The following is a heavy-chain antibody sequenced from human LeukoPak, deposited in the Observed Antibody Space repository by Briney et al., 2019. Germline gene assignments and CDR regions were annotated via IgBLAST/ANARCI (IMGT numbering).Heavy chain of an antibody. Sequence: GGSLRLSCAGTEVTFSTYEMNWVRQAPGKGLEWVSYISSRGGTIYYADSVKGRFTISRDNAKNSLYLQMNSLRAEDTAVYYCARDQVGYSSGWYIYYWGQGTLVTVSS. D-gene: IGHD6-19*01. V-gene: IGHV3-48*03. CDR3: ARDQVGYSSGWYIYY. CDR2: ISSRGGTI. CDR1: EVTFSTYE. J-gene: IGHJ4*02.